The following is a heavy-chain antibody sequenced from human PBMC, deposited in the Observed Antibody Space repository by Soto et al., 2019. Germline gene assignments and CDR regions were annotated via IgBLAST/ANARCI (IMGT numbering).Heavy chain of an antibody. CDR2: ISYDGSNK. J-gene: IGHJ4*02. CDR3: ARMKGVEQLWPFDY. V-gene: IGHV3-30-3*01. CDR1: GFAFSSYA. D-gene: IGHD5-18*01. Sequence: HGGSLRLSCAAAGFAFSSYAMHWVHQAPGKGLEWVAVISYDGSNKYYADSVKGRFTISRDNSKNTLYLQMNSLRAEDTAVYYCARMKGVEQLWPFDYWGQGTLVTVSS.